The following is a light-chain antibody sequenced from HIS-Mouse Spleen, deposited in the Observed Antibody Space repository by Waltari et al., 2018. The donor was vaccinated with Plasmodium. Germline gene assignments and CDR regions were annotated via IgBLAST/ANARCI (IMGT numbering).Light chain of an antibody. CDR3: YSTDSSGNHRV. V-gene: IGLV3-10*01. CDR1: ALPKKT. CDR2: EDS. J-gene: IGLJ3*02. Sequence: SYELTQPPSVSVSPGQTARITCPGDALPKKTAYWYQQKSGQAPVLVIYEDSKGPSGIPERFSGSSSGTMATLTISGAQVEDEADYYCYSTDSSGNHRVFGGGTKLTVL.